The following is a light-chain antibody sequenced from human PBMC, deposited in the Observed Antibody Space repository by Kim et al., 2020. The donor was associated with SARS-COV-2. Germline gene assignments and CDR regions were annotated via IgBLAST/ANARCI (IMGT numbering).Light chain of an antibody. Sequence: SAGDRVTLPCRASLRISSSFLAWYQQKPGQAPRLLIYGASTRATGIPDRFSGSGSGTDFTLTISRLEPEDFAMYYCQHYHSAPLYIFGQGTKLEI. J-gene: IGKJ2*01. CDR3: QHYHSAPLYI. CDR1: LRISSSF. V-gene: IGKV3-20*01. CDR2: GAS.